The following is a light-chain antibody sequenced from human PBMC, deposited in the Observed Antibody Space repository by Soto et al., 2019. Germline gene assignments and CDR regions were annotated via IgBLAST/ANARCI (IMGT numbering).Light chain of an antibody. CDR2: GAS. V-gene: IGKV3-15*01. J-gene: IGKJ2*01. CDR3: QHYNNWPPPYT. Sequence: EIVMTQSPATLSVSPGERATRSCRASQSVSSNLAWYQQKPGQAPRLLIYGASTRATGIPARFSGSGSGTEFTLTSSSLLSEDFAVYYCQHYNNWPPPYTFGQGTKLEIK. CDR1: QSVSSN.